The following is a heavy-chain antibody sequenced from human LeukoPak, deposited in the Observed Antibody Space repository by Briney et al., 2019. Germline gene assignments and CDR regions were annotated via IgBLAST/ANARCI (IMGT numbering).Heavy chain of an antibody. V-gene: IGHV3-23*01. CDR2: ISGGGGST. D-gene: IGHD2-8*01. CDR1: GFTFTNYA. J-gene: IGHJ4*02. Sequence: GGSLRLSCAASGFTFTNYAMSWVRQAPGKGLEWVSTISGGGGSTYSADSVMGRFTISRDNSKTTLYLQMNSLRAEDTAVYYCAKDPDCTSGVCYTFFDYWGQGTLVTVSS. CDR3: AKDPDCTSGVCYTFFDY.